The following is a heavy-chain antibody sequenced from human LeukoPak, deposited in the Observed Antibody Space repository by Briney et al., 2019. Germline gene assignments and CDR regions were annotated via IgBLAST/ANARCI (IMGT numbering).Heavy chain of an antibody. CDR3: ARDKEIHYGSWTWSYYYYYMDV. D-gene: IGHD3-10*01. CDR2: ISWGGGST. CDR1: GFTFDDYT. J-gene: IGHJ6*03. Sequence: GGSLRLSCAASGFTFDDYTMHWVRQAPGKGLEWVSLISWGGGSTYYADSAKGRFTISRDNSKNTLYLQMNSLRAEDTAVYYCARDKEIHYGSWTWSYYYYYMDVWGKGTTVTISS. V-gene: IGHV3-43*01.